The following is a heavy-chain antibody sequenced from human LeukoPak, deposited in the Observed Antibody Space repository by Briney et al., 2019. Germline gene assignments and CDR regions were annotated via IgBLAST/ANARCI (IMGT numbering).Heavy chain of an antibody. CDR1: GLTFSSYW. CDR3: AREGYSEDAFDI. J-gene: IGHJ3*02. Sequence: PGGSLRLSCAASGLTFSSYWMHWVRQAPGKGLVWVSHINSDGSSTSYADSVKGRFTFSRDNAKKTLYLQMNSLRAEDTAVYYCAREGYSEDAFDIWGQGTMVTVSS. CDR2: INSDGSST. D-gene: IGHD4-11*01. V-gene: IGHV3-74*01.